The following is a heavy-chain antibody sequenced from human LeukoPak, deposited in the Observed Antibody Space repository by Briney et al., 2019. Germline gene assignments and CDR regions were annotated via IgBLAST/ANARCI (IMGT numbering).Heavy chain of an antibody. D-gene: IGHD4-17*01. CDR2: ISSSGSTI. J-gene: IGHJ5*02. CDR1: GFTFSSYE. V-gene: IGHV3-48*03. Sequence: PGGSLRLSCAASGFTFSSYEMNWVRQAPGKGLEWVSYISSSGSTIYYADSVMGRFTISRDNAKNSLYLQMNSLRAEDTAVYYCARDYGDYIFHWFDPWGQGTLVTVSS. CDR3: ARDYGDYIFHWFDP.